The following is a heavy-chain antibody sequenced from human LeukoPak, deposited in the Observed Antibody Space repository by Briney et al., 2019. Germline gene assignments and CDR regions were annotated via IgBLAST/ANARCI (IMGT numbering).Heavy chain of an antibody. D-gene: IGHD5-12*01. CDR1: GGSFSGYY. J-gene: IGHJ6*04. CDR3: ARMTYDPHGVDV. Sequence: SETLSLTCAVYGGSFSGYYWSWIRQPPGKGLEWIGYIDNTESTNYNPSLKSRVTISVDKSKNHFSLKLSSVTAADTAVYYCARMTYDPHGVDVWGKGTTVTVSS. V-gene: IGHV4-59*01. CDR2: IDNTEST.